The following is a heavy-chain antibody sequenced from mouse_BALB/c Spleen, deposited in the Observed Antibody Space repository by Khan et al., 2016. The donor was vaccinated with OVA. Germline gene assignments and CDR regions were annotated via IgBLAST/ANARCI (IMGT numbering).Heavy chain of an antibody. V-gene: IGHV3-2*02. CDR2: ISYSGST. Sequence: EVQLQESGPGLLKPSQSLSLTCTVTGYSITSDYAWNWIRQFPGNILEWMAYISYSGSTTYSPSLRSRFSFTRETSTNQSFLQLNSVTTEDTATYYSASGRLLLRYPDYFDYWGQGTTLTVSS. CDR1: GYSITSDYA. D-gene: IGHD1-1*01. J-gene: IGHJ2*01. CDR3: ASGRLLLRYPDYFDY.